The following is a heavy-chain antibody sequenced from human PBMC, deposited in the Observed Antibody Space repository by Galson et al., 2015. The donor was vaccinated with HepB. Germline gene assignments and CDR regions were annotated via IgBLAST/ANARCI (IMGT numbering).Heavy chain of an antibody. V-gene: IGHV3-74*01. CDR2: IISDGSRT. CDR3: ARGGSPPDY. J-gene: IGHJ4*02. Sequence: SLRLSCAASGFTFSSYWMHWVRQAPGKGLVWVSYIISDGSRTNYADSVKGRFTISRDNAKNTVYLQTNSLRAEDTAVYYCARGGSPPDYWGQGTLVTVSS. D-gene: IGHD6-13*01. CDR1: GFTFSSYW.